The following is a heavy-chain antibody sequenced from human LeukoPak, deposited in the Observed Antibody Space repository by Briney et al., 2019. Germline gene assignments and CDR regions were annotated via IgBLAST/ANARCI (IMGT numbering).Heavy chain of an antibody. CDR3: ARDSPFEWAVFGDSFDI. Sequence: SETLSLTCTVSGGSISEYYWSWIRQSPGKGLEWIGHMHYSGSTNYNSSLESRVTISMDTSKRQISLKLSSVTAADTAVYYCARDSPFEWAVFGDSFDIWGQGTVVAVSS. CDR2: MHYSGST. D-gene: IGHD3-3*01. V-gene: IGHV4-59*01. J-gene: IGHJ3*02. CDR1: GGSISEYY.